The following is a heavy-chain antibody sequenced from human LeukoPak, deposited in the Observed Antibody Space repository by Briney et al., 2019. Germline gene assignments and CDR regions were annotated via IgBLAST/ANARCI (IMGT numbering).Heavy chain of an antibody. CDR2: ISYDGSNE. CDR1: GFTFSTYG. Sequence: GGSLRLSCAASGFTFSTYGMHWVRQAPGKGLEWVAVISYDGSNEYYADSVKGRFTISRDNSKNTLYLQMNSLRAEDTAVYYCAKPFSFDIWGQGTMVTVSS. J-gene: IGHJ3*02. CDR3: AKPFSFDI. V-gene: IGHV3-30*18.